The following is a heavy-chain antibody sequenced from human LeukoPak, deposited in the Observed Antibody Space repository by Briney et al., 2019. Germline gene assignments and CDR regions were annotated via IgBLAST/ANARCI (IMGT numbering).Heavy chain of an antibody. Sequence: GGSLRLSCAASGFTFSSYSMNWVRQAPGKGLEWVSYISSSSTIYYADSVKGRFTISRDNAKNSLYLQMNSLRAEDTAVYYCARALPNYYGSGSYDYWGQGTLVTVSS. V-gene: IGHV3-48*01. CDR1: GFTFSSYS. CDR2: ISSSSTI. D-gene: IGHD3-10*01. J-gene: IGHJ4*02. CDR3: ARALPNYYGSGSYDY.